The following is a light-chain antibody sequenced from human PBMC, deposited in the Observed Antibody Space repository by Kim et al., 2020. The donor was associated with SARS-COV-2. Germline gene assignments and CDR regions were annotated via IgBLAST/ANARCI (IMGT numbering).Light chain of an antibody. CDR1: QGISKH. J-gene: IGKJ4*01. CDR3: LHHNNYSLT. CDR2: DAS. Sequence: ASVGDRVHITCRASQGISKHLAWFQQKPGKVPKPLIYDASTLQTGVPSRFSGSGSGTEFTHTISSLQAEDAATYYCLHHNNYSLTFGGGTKVDIK. V-gene: IGKV1-17*03.